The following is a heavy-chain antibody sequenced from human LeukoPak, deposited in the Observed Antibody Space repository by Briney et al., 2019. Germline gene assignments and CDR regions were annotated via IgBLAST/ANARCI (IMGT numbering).Heavy chain of an antibody. CDR3: VKDRWVDH. V-gene: IGHV3-64D*06. Sequence: GGSLRLSCSASGFIFSPYAMHWVRQAPGKGLGYVSSISSEGKTTYYADSVKGRFTISRDNSKNTLYLQMSSLRPEDTAVYYCVKDRWVDHWGQGTLVTVSS. CDR2: ISSEGKTT. D-gene: IGHD6-13*01. J-gene: IGHJ4*02. CDR1: GFIFSPYA.